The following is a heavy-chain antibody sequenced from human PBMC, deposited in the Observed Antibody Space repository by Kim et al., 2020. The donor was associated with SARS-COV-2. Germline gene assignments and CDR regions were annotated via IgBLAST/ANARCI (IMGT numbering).Heavy chain of an antibody. Sequence: ASVKVSCKTSGYTFSKYGVTWVRQAPGQGPEWVGYIRTYNGRTNYGEKVQGRVTMTVDTSTRTAYMDLRSLKSDDTAMYYCARATTITTPPDYWGQGTLVTGSS. V-gene: IGHV1-18*01. CDR2: IRTYNGRT. CDR1: GYTFSKYG. J-gene: IGHJ4*02. D-gene: IGHD4-4*01. CDR3: ARATTITTPPDY.